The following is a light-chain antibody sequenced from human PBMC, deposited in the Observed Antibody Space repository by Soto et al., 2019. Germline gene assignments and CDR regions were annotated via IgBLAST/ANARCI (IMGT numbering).Light chain of an antibody. V-gene: IGLV3-21*02. CDR2: DDS. Sequence: SYVVTQPPSVSVAPGQTAKITCGGVNIGNKSVHWYQQRPGQAPVVVVYDDSDRPSGIPERFSGSNSGNTATLTINRVEAGDEADYSCQVRDSRNDHLVFGGGTKLTV. CDR1: NIGNKS. J-gene: IGLJ3*02. CDR3: QVRDSRNDHLV.